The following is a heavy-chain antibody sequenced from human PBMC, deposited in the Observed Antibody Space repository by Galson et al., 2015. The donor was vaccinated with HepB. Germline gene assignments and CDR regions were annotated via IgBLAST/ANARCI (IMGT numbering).Heavy chain of an antibody. CDR2: ISYDGSNK. Sequence: SLRLSCAASGFTFSSYGMHWVRQAPGKGLEWVAVISYDGSNKYYADSVKGRFTISRDNSKNTLYLQMNSLRAEDTAVYYCAKDSTRYSGSYYPDYWGQGTLVTVSS. D-gene: IGHD1-26*01. V-gene: IGHV3-30*18. J-gene: IGHJ4*02. CDR1: GFTFSSYG. CDR3: AKDSTRYSGSYYPDY.